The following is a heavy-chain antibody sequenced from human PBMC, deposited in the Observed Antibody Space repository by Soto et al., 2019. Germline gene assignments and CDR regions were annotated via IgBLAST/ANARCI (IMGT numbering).Heavy chain of an antibody. CDR1: GGSISSTSYY. Sequence: QLQLQESGPGLVKPSETLSLTCTVSGGSISSTSYYWGWIRQPPGKGLEWIGSIYYSGSTYYNPSLKSRVTISVDTYTNPFYLHLSSVTAAETAVYYCATFPGDYVSYWGRGTLVTVSS. CDR2: IYYSGST. CDR3: ATFPGDYVSY. J-gene: IGHJ4*02. V-gene: IGHV4-39*01. D-gene: IGHD4-17*01.